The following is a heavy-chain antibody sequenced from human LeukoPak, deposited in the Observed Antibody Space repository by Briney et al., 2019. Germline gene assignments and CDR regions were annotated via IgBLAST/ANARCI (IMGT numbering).Heavy chain of an antibody. CDR1: GFSFISYG. CDR2: ISDDGRNK. D-gene: IGHD4-17*01. V-gene: IGHV3-30*18. J-gene: IGHJ4*02. CDR3: AKRPSDYGDYVTYFDY. Sequence: PGGSLRLSCAASGFSFISYGMHWVRQAPGKGLEWVGVISDDGRNKKYADSVKGRFTISRDNSKDTLYLQMNSLRDEDTAVYCCAKRPSDYGDYVTYFDYWGQGTLVTVSS.